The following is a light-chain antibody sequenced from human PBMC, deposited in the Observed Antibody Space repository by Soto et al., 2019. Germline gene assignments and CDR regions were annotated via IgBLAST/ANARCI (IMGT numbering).Light chain of an antibody. J-gene: IGKJ4*01. CDR1: QSISNS. CDR2: RAS. CDR3: QQYSTYPLT. V-gene: IGKV1-5*03. Sequence: IQMTQSPSSLSASVGDRVTMTCRASQSISNSLAWYQQKPGKAPKLLIYRASALQSGVPSRFSGSGSGTEFTLTIDSLQPDDFATFYCQQYSTYPLTFGGRTKVDIK.